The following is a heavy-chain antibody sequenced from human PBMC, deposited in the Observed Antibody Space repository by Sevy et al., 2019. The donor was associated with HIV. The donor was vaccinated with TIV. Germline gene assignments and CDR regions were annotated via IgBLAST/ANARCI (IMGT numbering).Heavy chain of an antibody. V-gene: IGHV1-24*01. Sequence: ASVKVSCKVSGYTLTKLDMHWVRQAPGNGLEWMGGFDPEDGDTFYAQKFQGRVTMTEDTSTDTAYMELSSLRSEDTAVYYCTTMEYYHNIIGSSSGDYWGQGTLVTVSS. CDR3: TTMEYYHNIIGSSSGDY. CDR2: FDPEDGDT. CDR1: GYTLTKLD. J-gene: IGHJ4*02. D-gene: IGHD3-22*01.